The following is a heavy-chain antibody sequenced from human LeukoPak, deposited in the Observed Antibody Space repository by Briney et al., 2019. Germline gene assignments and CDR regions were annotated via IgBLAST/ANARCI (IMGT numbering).Heavy chain of an antibody. V-gene: IGHV1-46*01. CDR1: GYTFTSYD. D-gene: IGHD4-23*01. CDR2: INPSGGSA. Sequence: GASVKVSCKASGYTFTSYDINWVRQAPGQGLEWMGIINPSGGSASYAQKFQGRVTMTRDMSTSTDYMELSSLRSEDTAVYYCARDNSVEDTAWWFDPWGQGTLVTVSS. J-gene: IGHJ5*02. CDR3: ARDNSVEDTAWWFDP.